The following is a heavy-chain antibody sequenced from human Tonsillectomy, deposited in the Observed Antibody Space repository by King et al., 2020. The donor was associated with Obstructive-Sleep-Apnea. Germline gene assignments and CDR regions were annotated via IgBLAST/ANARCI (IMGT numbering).Heavy chain of an antibody. CDR2: IYYSGST. V-gene: IGHV4-31*03. CDR1: GGSISSGGYY. CDR3: ARSSGNSSGYPYWFDP. J-gene: IGHJ5*02. D-gene: IGHD3-22*01. Sequence: VQLQESGPGLVKPSQTLSLTCTVSGGSISSGGYYWSWIRQHPGKGLEWSGYIYYSGSTYYNPSLKSRVTISVDTSKNQFSLKLSSVTAADTAVYYCARSSGNSSGYPYWFDPWGQGTLVTVSS.